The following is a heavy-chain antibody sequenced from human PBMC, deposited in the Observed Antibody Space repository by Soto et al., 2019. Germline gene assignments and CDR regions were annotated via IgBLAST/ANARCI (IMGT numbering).Heavy chain of an antibody. J-gene: IGHJ4*02. D-gene: IGHD3-9*01. CDR1: GYTFTTYA. V-gene: IGHV1-3*01. Sequence: ASVKVSCKASGYTFTTYAMHWVRQAPGQRLEWMGWINAGNGNTKYSQKFQGRVTITRDTSASTAYMELSSVTAADTAVYYCARRYGYYFDYWGQGTLVTVSS. CDR3: ARRYGYYFDY. CDR2: INAGNGNT.